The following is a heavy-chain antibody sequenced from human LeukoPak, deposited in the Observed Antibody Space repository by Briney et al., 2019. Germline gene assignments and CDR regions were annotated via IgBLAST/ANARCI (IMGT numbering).Heavy chain of an antibody. CDR3: ARRDSSGYLGSED. J-gene: IGHJ4*02. CDR1: GGSISSYY. CDR2: IHYSGST. D-gene: IGHD3-22*01. V-gene: IGHV4-59*08. Sequence: PSETLSLTCTVSGGSISSYYWSWIRQPPGKGLEWIGYIHYSGSTNYNPSLESRVTISVDTSKNQFSLKLSSVTAADTAVYYCARRDSSGYLGSEDWGQGTLVTVSS.